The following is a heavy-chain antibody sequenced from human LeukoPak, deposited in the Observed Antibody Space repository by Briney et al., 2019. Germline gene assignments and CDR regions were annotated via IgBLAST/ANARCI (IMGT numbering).Heavy chain of an antibody. CDR3: ASGGVVYGACCDF. CDR2: ISGSGANI. J-gene: IGHJ4*02. D-gene: IGHD3-16*01. Sequence: GGSLRLSCEASGVTLSHYAMSWVRQAPGKGLEWVSAISGSGANIYHADFVKGRFTISRDNYKNTLYLQMNSLGVEDTAVYYCASGGVVYGACCDFWGQGTLVTVSS. V-gene: IGHV3-23*01. CDR1: GVTLSHYA.